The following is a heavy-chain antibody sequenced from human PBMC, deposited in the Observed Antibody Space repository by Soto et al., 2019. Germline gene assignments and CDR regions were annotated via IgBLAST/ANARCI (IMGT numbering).Heavy chain of an antibody. CDR3: TTGWSSKDY. Sequence: EVQLVESGGDLVNPGGSLRLPCAASGFFFSNAWMSWVRQAPGKGLEWVGRIKSKSDGGTTDYAAPVKGRFNISRDDSKNTLYLQMNGLKIEDTAVYYCTTGWSSKDYWGQGTLVTVSS. CDR1: GFFFSNAW. CDR2: IKSKSDGGTT. D-gene: IGHD2-2*01. J-gene: IGHJ4*02. V-gene: IGHV3-15*01.